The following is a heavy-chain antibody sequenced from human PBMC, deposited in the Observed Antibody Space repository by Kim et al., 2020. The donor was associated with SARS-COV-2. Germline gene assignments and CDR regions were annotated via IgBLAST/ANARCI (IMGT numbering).Heavy chain of an antibody. D-gene: IGHD6-19*01. CDR3: ARDVAVAGIPYYGMDV. CDR1: GFTVSSNY. J-gene: IGHJ6*02. CDR2: IYSGGST. V-gene: IGHV3-53*01. Sequence: GGSLRLSCAASGFTVSSNYMSWVRQAPGKGLEWVSVIYSGGSTYYADSVKGRFTISRDNSKNTLYLQMNSLRAEDTAVYYCARDVAVAGIPYYGMDVWGQGTTVTVSS.